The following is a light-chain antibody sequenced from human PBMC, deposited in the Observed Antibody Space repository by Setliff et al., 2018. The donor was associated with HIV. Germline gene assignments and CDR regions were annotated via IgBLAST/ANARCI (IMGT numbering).Light chain of an antibody. V-gene: IGLV2-11*01. CDR3: CSYAGGNTFV. J-gene: IGLJ2*01. CDR2: DVS. CDR1: SSDVGGYDY. Sequence: QSALTQPRSVSGSPGQSVTISCSGTSSDVGGYDYVSWYQQHPGKAPTLIIYDVSQRPSGVPARFSGSTSANTASLTISGLQAEDEADYYCCSYAGGNTFVFGGGTKVTVL.